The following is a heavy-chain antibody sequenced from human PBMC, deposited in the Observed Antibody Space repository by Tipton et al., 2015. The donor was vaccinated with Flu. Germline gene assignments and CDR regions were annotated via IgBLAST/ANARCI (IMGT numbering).Heavy chain of an antibody. V-gene: IGHV3-23*01. D-gene: IGHD6-19*01. CDR2: SSGSGGTT. J-gene: IGHJ4*02. CDR3: ARVIPELVAGLDS. Sequence: GSLRLSCAASGFTFSRYGMSWVRQAPGKGLEWVSGSSGSGGTTFFADSVRGRFTISRDFFKNTLYLQMSSLRAEDTAVYYCARVIPELVAGLDSWGQGTLVTVSS. CDR1: GFTFSRYG.